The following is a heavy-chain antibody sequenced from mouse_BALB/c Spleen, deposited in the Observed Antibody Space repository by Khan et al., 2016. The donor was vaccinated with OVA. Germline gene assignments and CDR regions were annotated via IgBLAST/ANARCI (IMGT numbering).Heavy chain of an antibody. CDR2: INTGGAYT. J-gene: IGHJ3*01. D-gene: IGHD1-1*01. V-gene: IGHV5-6*01. CDR3: ARLAYYYNSEGFAY. CDR1: GFTFSTYG. Sequence: VQLKESGGDFVRPGGSLKLSCAASGFTFSTYGMSWVRQTPDKRLEWVATINTGGAYTYYPDSVKVQFTFSRDNAKNTRYLQLSSLKSEDTAIYYCARLAYYYNSEGFAYWGQGTLVTVSA.